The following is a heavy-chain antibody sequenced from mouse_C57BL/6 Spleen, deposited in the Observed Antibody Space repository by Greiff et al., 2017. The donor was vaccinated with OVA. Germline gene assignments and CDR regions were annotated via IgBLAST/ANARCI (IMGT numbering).Heavy chain of an antibody. D-gene: IGHD3-2*02. J-gene: IGHJ2*01. CDR2: IDPEDGET. Sequence: EVQRVESGAELVKPGASVKLSCTASGFNIKDYYMHWVKQRTEQGLEWIGRIDPEDGETKYAPKFQGKATITADTSSNTAYLQLSSLTSEDTAVYYCARPDSSGYDYFDYWGQGTTLTVSS. CDR1: GFNIKDYY. CDR3: ARPDSSGYDYFDY. V-gene: IGHV14-2*01.